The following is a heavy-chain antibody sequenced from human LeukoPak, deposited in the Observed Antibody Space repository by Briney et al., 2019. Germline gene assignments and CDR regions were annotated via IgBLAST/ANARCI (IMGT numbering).Heavy chain of an antibody. V-gene: IGHV5-51*01. J-gene: IGHJ5*02. CDR1: GYSFTSYW. CDR2: IYPGDSDT. D-gene: IGHD3-3*01. CDR3: ARTYYDFWSGYLRTSTFDP. Sequence: GESLKISCKGSGYSFTSYWIGWVRQMPGKGLEWMGIIYPGDSDTRYSPSFQGQVTISADKSISTAYLQWSSLKASDTAMYYCARTYYDFWSGYLRTSTFDPWGQGTLVTVSS.